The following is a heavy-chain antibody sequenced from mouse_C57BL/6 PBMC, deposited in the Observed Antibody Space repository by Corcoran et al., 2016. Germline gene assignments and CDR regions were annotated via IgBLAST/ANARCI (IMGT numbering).Heavy chain of an antibody. CDR2: IYPGDGDT. CDR1: GYAFSSYW. CDR3: ASGVVTTGWFAY. Sequence: QVQLQQSGAELVKPGASVKISCKASGYAFSSYWMNWVKQRPGKGLEWIGQIYPGDGDTNYNGKFKGKATLTADKSSSTAYMQLSSLTSEDSAVYFCASGVVTTGWFAYWGQGTLVTVSA. D-gene: IGHD2-2*01. J-gene: IGHJ3*01. V-gene: IGHV1-80*01.